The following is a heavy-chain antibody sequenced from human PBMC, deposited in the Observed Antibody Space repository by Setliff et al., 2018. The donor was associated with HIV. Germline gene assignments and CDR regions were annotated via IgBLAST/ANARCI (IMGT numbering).Heavy chain of an antibody. CDR3: ARVLKGYSSSYEAFDI. CDR2: ITPMFGTA. D-gene: IGHD6-13*01. CDR1: GGTFSSFG. V-gene: IGHV1-69*13. Sequence: SVKVSCKASGGTFSSFGISWVRQAPGQGLEWMGGITPMFGTAKYAQKFQGRVTITADESTSTVYMEMSSLRSEDTAVYYCARVLKGYSSSYEAFDIWGQGTKVTVSS. J-gene: IGHJ3*02.